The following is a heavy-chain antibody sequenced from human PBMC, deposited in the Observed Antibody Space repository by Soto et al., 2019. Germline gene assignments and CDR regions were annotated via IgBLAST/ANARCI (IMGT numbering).Heavy chain of an antibody. D-gene: IGHD3-22*01. J-gene: IGHJ3*02. Sequence: GESLKISCKGSGYSFTSYWIGWVRQLPGKGLEWMGIIYPGHSDNRYNPSFQRQVPISADKSISTAYLPWSSLKASDTAMYYCARRPLLTDYYDSSGYPEAFDIGGEGTMVTVS. CDR1: GYSFTSYW. CDR3: ARRPLLTDYYDSSGYPEAFDI. CDR2: IYPGHSDN. V-gene: IGHV5-51*01.